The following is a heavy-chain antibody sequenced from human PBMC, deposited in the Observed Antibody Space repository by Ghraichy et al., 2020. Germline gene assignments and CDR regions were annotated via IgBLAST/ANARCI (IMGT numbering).Heavy chain of an antibody. CDR1: GGSISSSTYY. J-gene: IGHJ6*02. V-gene: IGHV4-39*01. CDR2: FYYTGST. CDR3: ARLGEDYDILTGREDV. Sequence: SETLSLTCTVSGGSISSSTYYWGWIRQPPGKGLEWIVSFYYTGSTYYNPSLKSRVTISVDTSTNQFSLRLSSVTAADTAVYYCARLGEDYDILTGREDVWGQGTTVTVSS. D-gene: IGHD3-9*01.